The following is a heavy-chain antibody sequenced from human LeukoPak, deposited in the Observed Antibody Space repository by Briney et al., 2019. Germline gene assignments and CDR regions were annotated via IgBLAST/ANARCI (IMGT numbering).Heavy chain of an antibody. D-gene: IGHD1-1*01. CDR3: ARTGGNYGDY. CDR2: ISYDGSNK. V-gene: IGHV3-30*04. Sequence: GRSLRLSCAASGFTFSTYAMHWVRQAPGKGLEWAALISYDGSNKYYADSVKGRFTISRDNAKNSLYLQMNSLRAEDTAVYYCARTGGNYGDYWGGGTLVTVSS. J-gene: IGHJ4*02. CDR1: GFTFSTYA.